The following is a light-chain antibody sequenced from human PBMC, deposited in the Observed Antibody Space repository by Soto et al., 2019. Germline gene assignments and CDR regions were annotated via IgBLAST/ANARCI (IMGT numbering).Light chain of an antibody. CDR2: GAS. Sequence: EIVMTQSPATLSVSPGERATLSCRASQSVSSNLAWYQQKPGQAPRLLIYGASTRATGIPARFSGSGSGTEFTLTISSLQSEYFAVYYCQQYNNWPRPFGQGTRLEIK. CDR1: QSVSSN. V-gene: IGKV3-15*01. CDR3: QQYNNWPRP. J-gene: IGKJ5*01.